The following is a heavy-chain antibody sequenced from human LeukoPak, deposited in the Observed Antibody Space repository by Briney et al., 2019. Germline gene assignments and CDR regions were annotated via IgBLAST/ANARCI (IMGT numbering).Heavy chain of an antibody. V-gene: IGHV1-2*02. Sequence: GASVKVSCKTSGYSFTGYFMHWVRQAPGQGLEWMGWINPNSGDTNYAQSFQGRVTMTRDTSLSTAYMEVSGLRSDDTAVYYCAKDLYSSSYERGYYFDYWGQGTLVTVSS. CDR3: AKDLYSSSYERGYYFDY. CDR1: GYSFTGYF. D-gene: IGHD1-1*01. J-gene: IGHJ4*02. CDR2: INPNSGDT.